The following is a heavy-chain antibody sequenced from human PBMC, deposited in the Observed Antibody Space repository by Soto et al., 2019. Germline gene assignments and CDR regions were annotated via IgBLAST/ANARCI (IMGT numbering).Heavy chain of an antibody. Sequence: QVQLVESGGGVVQAGRSLRLSCAASGFTFSSYGMHWVRQAPGKGLEWVAVISYDGSNKYYADSVKGRFTISRDNSKNTLYLQMNSLRAEDTAVYYCAKDRGWYDAFDIWGQGTMVTVSS. D-gene: IGHD6-19*01. V-gene: IGHV3-30*18. CDR2: ISYDGSNK. CDR3: AKDRGWYDAFDI. CDR1: GFTFSSYG. J-gene: IGHJ3*02.